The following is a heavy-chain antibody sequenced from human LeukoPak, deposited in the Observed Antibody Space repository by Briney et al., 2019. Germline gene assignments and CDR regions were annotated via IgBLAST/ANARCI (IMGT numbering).Heavy chain of an antibody. J-gene: IGHJ4*02. D-gene: IGHD2-21*02. CDR2: ISPSGGST. CDR1: GYTFTSYY. Sequence: ASVKVSCKASGYTFTSYYMHWVRQAPGQGLEWMGIISPSGGSTSYAQKFQGRVTMTRDTSTSTVYMELSSLRSEDTAVYYCARGPAYCGGDCYSSEDYWGQGTLVTVSS. V-gene: IGHV1-46*01. CDR3: ARGPAYCGGDCYSSEDY.